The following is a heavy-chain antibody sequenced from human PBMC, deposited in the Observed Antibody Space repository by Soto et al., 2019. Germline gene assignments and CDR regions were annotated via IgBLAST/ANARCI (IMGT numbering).Heavy chain of an antibody. CDR3: AREYSSSGPFDI. Sequence: FSNSAAWNWIRQSPSRGLEWLGRTYYRSKWYNDYAVSVKSRITINPDTSKNQFSLQLNSVTPEDTAVYYCAREYSSSGPFDIWGQGTMVTVSS. CDR2: TYYRSKWYN. CDR1: FSNSAA. D-gene: IGHD6-13*01. V-gene: IGHV6-1*01. J-gene: IGHJ3*02.